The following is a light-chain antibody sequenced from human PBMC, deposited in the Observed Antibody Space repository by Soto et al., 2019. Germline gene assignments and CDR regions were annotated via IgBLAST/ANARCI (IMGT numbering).Light chain of an antibody. CDR2: GAS. CDR1: QSVSDW. Sequence: DIQMTQSPSTLSASVGDRVTITCRASQSVSDWLAWYQQKPGKAPELLIYGASTLQSGVPSTFSGSGSGTEFTLTISSLQPDHFATYYCQQYKSYPSTFGQGTKLEI. J-gene: IGKJ2*01. V-gene: IGKV1-5*03. CDR3: QQYKSYPST.